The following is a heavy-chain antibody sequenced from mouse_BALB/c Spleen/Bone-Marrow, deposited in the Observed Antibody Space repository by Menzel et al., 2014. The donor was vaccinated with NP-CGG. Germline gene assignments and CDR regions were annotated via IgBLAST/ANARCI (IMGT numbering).Heavy chain of an antibody. CDR3: ASLYDGYSVFVY. CDR2: TNTNGGST. CDR1: GFTFSSYY. Sequence: EVQLVESGGGLVKLGGSLKLSCAASGFTFSSYYMSWVRQTPEKRLELVAATNTNGGSTYYPDTVKGRFTISRDNAKNTLYLQMSSLKSEDTALYYCASLYDGYSVFVYWGQGTLVTVSA. J-gene: IGHJ3*01. D-gene: IGHD2-3*01. V-gene: IGHV5-6-2*01.